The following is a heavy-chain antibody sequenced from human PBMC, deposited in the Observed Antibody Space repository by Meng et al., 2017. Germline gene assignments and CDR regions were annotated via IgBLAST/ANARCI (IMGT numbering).Heavy chain of an antibody. D-gene: IGHD4-17*01. Sequence: ASVKVSCKASGYTFTSYYMHWVRQAPGQGLEWMGIINPSGGSTSYAQKFQGRVTITADESTSTAYMELSSLRSEDTAVYYCARVYGDYLANVAFDIWGQGTMVTVSS. V-gene: IGHV1-46*01. CDR1: GYTFTSYY. CDR2: INPSGGST. CDR3: ARVYGDYLANVAFDI. J-gene: IGHJ3*02.